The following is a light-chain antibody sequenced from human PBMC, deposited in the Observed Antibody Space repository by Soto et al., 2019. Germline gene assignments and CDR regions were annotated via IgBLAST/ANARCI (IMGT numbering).Light chain of an antibody. CDR1: SSDVGAFNY. Sequence: QSVLTQPASVSGSPGQSITISCTGTSSDVGAFNYVSWYLQYPGKAPKVMIYEVGNRPSGVYNRFSGSKSGNTAYLTISGFQAEDEDDYYCYSYASGSIYIFGTGTKVTVL. J-gene: IGLJ1*01. CDR3: YSYASGSIYI. CDR2: EVG. V-gene: IGLV2-14*01.